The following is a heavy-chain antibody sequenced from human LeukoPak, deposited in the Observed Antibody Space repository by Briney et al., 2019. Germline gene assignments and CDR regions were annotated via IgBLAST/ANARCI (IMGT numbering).Heavy chain of an antibody. CDR1: GGSISSSSYY. D-gene: IGHD6-19*01. CDR3: ARGPRQNSSFYV. CDR2: IYYSGST. J-gene: IGHJ4*02. V-gene: IGHV4-39*01. Sequence: PSETLSLTCTVSGGSISSSSYYWGWIRQPPGKGLEWIGSIYYSGSTYYNPSLKSRVTISVDTSKNQFSLKLSSVTAADTAVYYCARGPRQNSSFYVWGQGTLVNVSS.